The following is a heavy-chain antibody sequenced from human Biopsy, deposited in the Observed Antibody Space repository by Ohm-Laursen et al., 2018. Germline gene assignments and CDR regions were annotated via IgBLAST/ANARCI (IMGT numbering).Heavy chain of an antibody. V-gene: IGHV4-39*01. CDR1: GGSISSGSNY. Sequence: SDTLSLICTVSGGSISSGSNYWAWIRQPPGKGLEWIGSVYHSGTTYYSPSLKSPVTISVATSKNQLSLKVTSVTAADTAAYYCARHDGNGPFALDSWGQGTLVTVSS. J-gene: IGHJ4*02. CDR3: ARHDGNGPFALDS. D-gene: IGHD5-24*01. CDR2: VYHSGTT.